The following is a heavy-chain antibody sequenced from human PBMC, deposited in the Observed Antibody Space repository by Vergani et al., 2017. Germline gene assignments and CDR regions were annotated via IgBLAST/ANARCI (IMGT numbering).Heavy chain of an antibody. CDR1: GFTFDDYA. CDR3: AKDITLGEQLAIYYMDV. D-gene: IGHD6-6*01. V-gene: IGHV3-23*04. J-gene: IGHJ6*03. CDR2: ISGSGGST. Sequence: EVQLVESGGGLVQPGRSLRLSCAASGFTFDDYAMHWVRQAPGKGLEWVSGISGSGGSTYYADSVKGRFTISRDNSKNTLYLQMNSLRAEDTAVYYCAKDITLGEQLAIYYMDVWGKGTTVTVSS.